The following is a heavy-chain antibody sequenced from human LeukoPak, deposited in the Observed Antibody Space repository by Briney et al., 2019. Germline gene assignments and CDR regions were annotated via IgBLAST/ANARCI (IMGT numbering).Heavy chain of an antibody. Sequence: GGSLRLSCAASGFTFSDHYMDWVREAPGKGLEWVGRTRNKANSYTTEYAASVKGRFTISRDDSKNSLYLQMNSLKTEDTAVYYCARDRRDYGDYGDAFDIWGQGTMVTVSS. CDR2: TRNKANSYTT. D-gene: IGHD4-17*01. V-gene: IGHV3-72*01. CDR1: GFTFSDHY. J-gene: IGHJ3*02. CDR3: ARDRRDYGDYGDAFDI.